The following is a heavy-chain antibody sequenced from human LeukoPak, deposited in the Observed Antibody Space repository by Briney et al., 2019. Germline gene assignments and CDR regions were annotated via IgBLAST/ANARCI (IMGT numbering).Heavy chain of an antibody. Sequence: GGSLRLSCAASGFTVSSNYMSWVRQAPGKGLEWVSVIYSGGSTYYADSVKGRFTVSRDNSKNTLCLQMNSLRAEDTAVYYCARETETSPLIAAAGTQGGAFDIWGQGTMVTVSS. J-gene: IGHJ3*02. CDR3: ARETETSPLIAAAGTQGGAFDI. CDR2: IYSGGST. V-gene: IGHV3-53*01. D-gene: IGHD6-13*01. CDR1: GFTVSSNY.